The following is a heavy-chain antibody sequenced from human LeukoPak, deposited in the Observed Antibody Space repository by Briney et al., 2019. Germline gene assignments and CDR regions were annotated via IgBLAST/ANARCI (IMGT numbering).Heavy chain of an antibody. CDR3: ARVVYYYDSSGYYSSAGGDWFDP. J-gene: IGHJ5*02. CDR1: GYSISSGYY. V-gene: IGHV4-38-2*02. CDR2: IYHSGST. D-gene: IGHD3-22*01. Sequence: PSETLSLTCTVSGYSISSGYYWGWIRQPPGKGLEWIGSIYHSGSTYYNPSLKSRVTISVDTSKNQFSLKLSSVTAADTAVYYRARVVYYYDSSGYYSSAGGDWFDPWGQGTLVTVSS.